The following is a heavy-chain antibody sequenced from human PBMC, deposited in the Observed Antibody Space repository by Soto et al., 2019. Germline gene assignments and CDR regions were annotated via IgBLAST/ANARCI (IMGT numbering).Heavy chain of an antibody. CDR1: GFTFSSYS. CDR3: AREARSSWTVDYYYYYGMDV. D-gene: IGHD6-13*01. CDR2: ISSSSSYI. Sequence: EVQLVESGGGLVKPGGSLRLSCAASGFTFSSYSMNWVRQAPGKGLEWVSSISSSSSYIYYADSVKGRFTISRDNAKNSLYLQMNSLRAEDTAVYYCAREARSSWTVDYYYYYGMDVWGQGTTVTVSS. J-gene: IGHJ6*02. V-gene: IGHV3-21*01.